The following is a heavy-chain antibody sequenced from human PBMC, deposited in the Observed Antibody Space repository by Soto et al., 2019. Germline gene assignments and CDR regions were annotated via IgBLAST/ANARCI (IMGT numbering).Heavy chain of an antibody. J-gene: IGHJ6*02. V-gene: IGHV5-51*01. CDR2: IYPGDSDT. D-gene: IGHD1-20*01. Sequence: GESLKISCKGSGYSFTSYGIAWVRQMPGKGLEWMGIIYPGDSDTRYSPSFQGQVTISADKSISTAYLHWSSLKASDTAMYYCARRAQYNYILWGMDVWGQGTTVTVSS. CDR1: GYSFTSYG. CDR3: ARRAQYNYILWGMDV.